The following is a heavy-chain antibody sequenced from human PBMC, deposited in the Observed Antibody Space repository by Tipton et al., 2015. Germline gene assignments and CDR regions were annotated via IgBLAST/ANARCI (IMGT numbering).Heavy chain of an antibody. V-gene: IGHV4-30-4*01. J-gene: IGHJ4*02. Sequence: TLSLTCTVSGGSISSGDYYWSWIRQPPGKGLEWIGYIYYSGTTYYNPSLRSQATISVDTSKNQFSLKLTSVTAADTAVYYCARVKVATMLYYFDYWGQGTLVTVSS. D-gene: IGHD5-12*01. CDR3: ARVKVATMLYYFDY. CDR2: IYYSGTT. CDR1: GGSISSGDYY.